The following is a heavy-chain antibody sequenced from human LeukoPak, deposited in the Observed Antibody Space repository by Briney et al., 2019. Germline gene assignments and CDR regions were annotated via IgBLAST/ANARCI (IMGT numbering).Heavy chain of an antibody. D-gene: IGHD7-27*01. CDR3: ASRKLGNDY. CDR2: IYHTGST. CDR1: GGSVSDYY. J-gene: IGHJ4*02. Sequence: TSETLSLTCTISGGSVSDYYWSWIRQSPGKGLEWIGYIYHTGSTSYSPSLKSRVTISADTSQNQFSLKLSSVTAADTAVYYCASRKLGNDYWGQGTLVTVSS. V-gene: IGHV4-59*02.